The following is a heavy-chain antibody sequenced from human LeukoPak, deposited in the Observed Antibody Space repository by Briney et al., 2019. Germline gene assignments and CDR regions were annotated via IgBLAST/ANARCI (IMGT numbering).Heavy chain of an antibody. D-gene: IGHD2-15*01. J-gene: IGHJ4*02. CDR3: ASIRSWSLDY. CDR1: GGSISSSSYY. Sequence: SETLSLTCTVSGGSISSSSYYWGWIRQPPGKGLEWIGSIYYSGSTYYNPSLKSRVTISVDTSKNQFSLKLSSVTAADTAVYYCASIRSWSLDYWGQGTLVTVSS. CDR2: IYYSGST. V-gene: IGHV4-39*07.